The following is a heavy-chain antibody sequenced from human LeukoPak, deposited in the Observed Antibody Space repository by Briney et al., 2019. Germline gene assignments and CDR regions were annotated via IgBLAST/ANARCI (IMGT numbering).Heavy chain of an antibody. V-gene: IGHV3-30*02. CDR3: AKEGGLLWDYFDY. CDR2: IRYDGSNK. J-gene: IGHJ4*02. CDR1: GFTFSSYG. D-gene: IGHD3-16*01. Sequence: GGSLRLSCTASGFTFSSYGMHWVRQAPGKGLEWVAFIRYDGSNKYYADSVKGRFTISRDNSKNTLYLQMNSLRAEDTAVYYCAKEGGLLWDYFDYWGQGTLVTVSS.